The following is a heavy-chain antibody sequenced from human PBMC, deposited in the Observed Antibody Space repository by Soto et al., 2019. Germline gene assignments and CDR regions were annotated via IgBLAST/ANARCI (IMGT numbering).Heavy chain of an antibody. CDR3: ARSPPTTTVTTAQYYFYNLDV. D-gene: IGHD4-17*01. CDR1: GYTFNTYG. V-gene: IGHV1-18*01. Sequence: QVQLVQSGAEVKKPGASVKVSCKASGYTFNTYGTTWVRQAPGQGLEWMGWISAYNGNTNYTQKFQGRVTMTTDTSTSTAYMELRSLRSDDTAVYYCARSPPTTTVTTAQYYFYNLDVWGQGTTVTVSS. J-gene: IGHJ6*02. CDR2: ISAYNGNT.